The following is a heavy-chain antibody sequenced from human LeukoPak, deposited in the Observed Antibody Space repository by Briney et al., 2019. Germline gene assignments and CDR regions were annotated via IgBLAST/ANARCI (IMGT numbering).Heavy chain of an antibody. CDR3: ARDLPESRGVRAFDI. Sequence: GSLRLSCAASGFTFSDYYMSWIRQAPGKGLEWVSYISSSSSTIYYADSVKGRFTISRDNAKNSLYLQMNSLRAEDTAVYYCARDLPESRGVRAFDIWGQGTMVTVSS. J-gene: IGHJ3*02. V-gene: IGHV3-11*04. CDR1: GFTFSDYY. CDR2: ISSSSSTI. D-gene: IGHD2-8*01.